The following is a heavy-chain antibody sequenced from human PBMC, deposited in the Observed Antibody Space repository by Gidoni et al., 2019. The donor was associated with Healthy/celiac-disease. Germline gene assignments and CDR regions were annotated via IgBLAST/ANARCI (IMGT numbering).Heavy chain of an antibody. J-gene: IGHJ3*02. Sequence: QVQLVQSGAEVKKPGASVKVSCKASGYSFTSYDINWVRQATGQGREWMGWMNPNRGNTGYAQKFQGRVTMTRNTSISTAYMELSSLRSEDTAVYYCAAYYPVTRAFDIWGQGTMVTVSS. D-gene: IGHD3-10*01. CDR2: MNPNRGNT. V-gene: IGHV1-8*01. CDR3: AAYYPVTRAFDI. CDR1: GYSFTSYD.